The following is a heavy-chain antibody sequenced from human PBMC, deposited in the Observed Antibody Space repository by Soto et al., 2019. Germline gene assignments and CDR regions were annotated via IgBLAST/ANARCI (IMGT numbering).Heavy chain of an antibody. J-gene: IGHJ4*02. V-gene: IGHV3-7*01. CDR1: GFNFSVYW. Sequence: EVQLVESGGGLVQPGESLRLSCAVSGFNFSVYWMSWVRQAPGKELEWVANIKEDGSEKYYVDSVKGRFTISRNNAKKSLSLRMNGLRDEDTAVYYGASTRLHDYWGQGTLVTVAS. D-gene: IGHD4-4*01. CDR3: ASTRLHDY. CDR2: IKEDGSEK.